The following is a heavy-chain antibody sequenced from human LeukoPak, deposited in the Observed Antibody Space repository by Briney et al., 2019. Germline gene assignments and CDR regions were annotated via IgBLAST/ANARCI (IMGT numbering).Heavy chain of an antibody. CDR1: GFTFSSYS. Sequence: GGSLRLSCAASGFTFSSYSMNWVRQAPGKGLEWVSSISSSSNYIYYADSVKGRFTISRDNAKNSLYLQMNSLRAEDTAVYYCARETPLDYYYDSSGFMDYWGQGTLVTVSS. D-gene: IGHD3-22*01. CDR2: ISSSSNYI. V-gene: IGHV3-21*01. CDR3: ARETPLDYYYDSSGFMDY. J-gene: IGHJ4*02.